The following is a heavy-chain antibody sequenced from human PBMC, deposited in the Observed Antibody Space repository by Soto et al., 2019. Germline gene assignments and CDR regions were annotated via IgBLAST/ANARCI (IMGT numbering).Heavy chain of an antibody. V-gene: IGHV3-33*01. CDR1: GFTFSSYG. CDR3: AIDTLNAGGLRMDV. J-gene: IGHJ6*02. Sequence: QVQLVESGGGVVQPGRSLRLSCAASGFTFSSYGMHWVRQAPGKGLEWVAVIWYDGSDKYYADSVKGRFTISRDNSKNTLYLQMSNMRADDTAVYYCAIDTLNAGGLRMDVWGQGTTVTVS. CDR2: IWYDGSDK. D-gene: IGHD3-10*01.